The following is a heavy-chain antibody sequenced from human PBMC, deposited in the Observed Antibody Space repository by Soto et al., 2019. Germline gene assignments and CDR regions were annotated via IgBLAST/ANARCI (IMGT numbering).Heavy chain of an antibody. J-gene: IGHJ4*02. D-gene: IGHD2-15*01. Sequence: QVQLQESGPGLVKPSETLSLTCTVSGGSISSSYWSWIRQPPGKGLEWIGYVYYNGNTNYTPSLKSRVTISVDTSNTQFSLKLHSVTAADTAVYYCARGWQPKAQPCDFWGQGTLVTVSS. CDR3: ARGWQPKAQPCDF. V-gene: IGHV4-59*01. CDR1: GGSISSSY. CDR2: VYYNGNT.